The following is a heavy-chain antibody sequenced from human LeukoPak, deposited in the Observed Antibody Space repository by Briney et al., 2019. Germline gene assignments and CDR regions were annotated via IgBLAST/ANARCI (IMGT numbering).Heavy chain of an antibody. Sequence: SETLSLTCTVSGGSISGSSYYWGWIRQPPGKGLEWIGSIYYSGSTYYNPSLKSRVTISVDTSKNQFSLKLTSVTAADTAVYYCARPSRMYSSGWPFDCWGQGALVTVSS. V-gene: IGHV4-39*07. J-gene: IGHJ4*02. CDR2: IYYSGST. D-gene: IGHD6-19*01. CDR3: ARPSRMYSSGWPFDC. CDR1: GGSISGSSYY.